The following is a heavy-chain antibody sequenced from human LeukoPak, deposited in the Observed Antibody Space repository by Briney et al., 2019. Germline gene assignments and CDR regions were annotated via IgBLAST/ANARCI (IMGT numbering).Heavy chain of an antibody. D-gene: IGHD3-10*01. Sequence: SETLSLTCTVSGASITSYYYNWIRLTAGRGLGWIGRLYISGSTDYNPSLKSRVTISVDTSRNQFSLKMNSVTAADTAVYFCARDLSGSLYFDFWGPGVLVTVSS. CDR2: LYISGST. CDR3: ARDLSGSLYFDF. V-gene: IGHV4-4*07. CDR1: GASITSYY. J-gene: IGHJ4*02.